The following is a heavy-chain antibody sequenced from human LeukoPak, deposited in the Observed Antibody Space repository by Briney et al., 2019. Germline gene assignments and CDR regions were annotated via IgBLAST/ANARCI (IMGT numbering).Heavy chain of an antibody. D-gene: IGHD3-3*01. CDR1: GGTFSSYA. J-gene: IGHJ4*02. CDR2: IIPIFGTA. V-gene: IGHV1-69*13. CDR3: ARDGSYGNFWSGYYLDY. Sequence: APVKVSCKASGGTFSSYAISWVRQAPGQGLEWMGGIIPIFGTANYAQKFQGRVMITADESTSTAYMELSSLRSEDTAVYYCARDGSYGNFWSGYYLDYWGQGTLVTVSS.